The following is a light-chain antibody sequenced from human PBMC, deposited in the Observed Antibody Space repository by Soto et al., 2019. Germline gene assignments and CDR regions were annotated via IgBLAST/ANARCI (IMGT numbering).Light chain of an antibody. J-gene: IGLJ1*01. V-gene: IGLV1-44*01. Sequence: QLVLTHPPSASGTPGQRVTISCSGSSSNIGSNPVNWYQQLPGTAPKLLIYSNIQRPSGVPDRFSGSKSGSSASLAISGLQSEDEADYYCAAWDDSLNGYVFGTGTKVTVL. CDR2: SNI. CDR3: AAWDDSLNGYV. CDR1: SSNIGSNP.